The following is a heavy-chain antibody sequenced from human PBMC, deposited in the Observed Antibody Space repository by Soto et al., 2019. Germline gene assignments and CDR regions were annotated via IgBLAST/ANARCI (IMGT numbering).Heavy chain of an antibody. D-gene: IGHD6-25*01. J-gene: IGHJ4*02. V-gene: IGHV4-31*03. CDR2: ISYSGST. CDR3: ARLNSGWHHTFDS. CDR1: GGSISSVGYF. Sequence: QVQLESSGPGLVKPSQTLSLTCTVSGGSISSVGYFWTWIRQHPAKGLEWIGHISYSGSTYFIPSLRSRLSMSVDTSKNQFSLNLTSVTVADTALYYCARLNSGWHHTFDSWGQGTLVTVSS.